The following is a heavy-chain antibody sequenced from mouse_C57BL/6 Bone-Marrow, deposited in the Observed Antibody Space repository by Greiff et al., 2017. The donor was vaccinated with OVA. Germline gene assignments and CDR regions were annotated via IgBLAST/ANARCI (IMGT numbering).Heavy chain of an antibody. V-gene: IGHV5-9-1*02. CDR3: TRGTVYFDY. CDR2: ISSGGDYI. CDR1: GFTFSSYA. Sequence: EVKLQESGEGLVKPGGSLKLSCAASGFTFSSYAMSWVRQTPEKRLEWVAYISSGGDYIYYADTVKGRFTISRDNARNTLYLQMSSLKSEDTAMYYCTRGTVYFDYWGQGTTLTVSS. J-gene: IGHJ2*01. D-gene: IGHD4-1*01.